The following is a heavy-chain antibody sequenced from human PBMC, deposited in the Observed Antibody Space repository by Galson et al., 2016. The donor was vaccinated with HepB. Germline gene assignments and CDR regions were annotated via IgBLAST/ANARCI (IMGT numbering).Heavy chain of an antibody. CDR3: AKGLTVVTNADYGMDV. Sequence: SLRLSCAASGFTFTSYGMHWIRQAPGKGLEWVAVISNDGSNKYYPDSVEGRFTISRDNSKNTLYLQMNSLRVEDTALYYCAKGLTVVTNADYGMDVWGQGTTVTVSS. CDR1: GFTFTSYG. CDR2: ISNDGSNK. J-gene: IGHJ6*02. V-gene: IGHV3-30*18. D-gene: IGHD4-17*01.